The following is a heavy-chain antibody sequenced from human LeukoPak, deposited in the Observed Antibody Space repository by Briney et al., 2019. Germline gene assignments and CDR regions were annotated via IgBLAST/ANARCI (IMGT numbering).Heavy chain of an antibody. Sequence: GGSLRLSCAASGFTFSSHDMHWVRQAPGKGLEWVAIISYDGGKKDYADSVKGRFTISRDNSKNTLYLQMNSLRAEDTAVYYCARARITMVRGVIPRNWFDPWGQGTLVTVSS. J-gene: IGHJ5*02. CDR3: ARARITMVRGVIPRNWFDP. CDR2: ISYDGGKK. D-gene: IGHD3-10*01. CDR1: GFTFSSHD. V-gene: IGHV3-30*03.